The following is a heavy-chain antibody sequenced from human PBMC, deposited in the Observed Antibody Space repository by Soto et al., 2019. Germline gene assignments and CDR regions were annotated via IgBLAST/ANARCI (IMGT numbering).Heavy chain of an antibody. D-gene: IGHD5-12*01. CDR1: GGSISSSSYY. CDR2: IYYSGST. CDR3: SFHNSSRGYRYVMAF. J-gene: IGHJ6*02. V-gene: IGHV4-39*01. Sequence: PSENLSLTCTVSGGSISSSSYYWGWIRQPPGKGLEWIGSIYYSGSTYYNPSLKSRVTISVDTSKNQFSLKLSSVTAADTAVYYCSFHNSSRGYRYVMAFSGQRTTVTVSS.